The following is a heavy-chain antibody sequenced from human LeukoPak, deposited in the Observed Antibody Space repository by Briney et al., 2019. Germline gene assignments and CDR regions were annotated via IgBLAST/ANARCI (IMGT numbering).Heavy chain of an antibody. CDR2: IFAGVGT. J-gene: IGHJ4*02. D-gene: IGHD1-1*01. CDR1: GFTVSNNY. Sequence: GGSLRLSCAGSGFTVSNNYMTWVRQAPGKGLEWVSIIFAGVGTYYADSVRGRFTISRDNSKNTLYLQMNSLEAEDAAVYYCARGDRGTGQHFDYWGQGTLVTVS. V-gene: IGHV3-53*01. CDR3: ARGDRGTGQHFDY.